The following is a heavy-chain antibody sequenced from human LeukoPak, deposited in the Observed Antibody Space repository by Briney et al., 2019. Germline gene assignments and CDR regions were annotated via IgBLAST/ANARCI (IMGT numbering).Heavy chain of an antibody. CDR1: GFTFSSYW. CDR3: ARYCGGDCYGMDV. D-gene: IGHD2-21*01. Sequence: GGSLRLSCTASGFTFSSYWMSWVRQAPGKGLEWVANIKQDGSEKDYVDSVKGRFTISRDNPRNSLYLQMNSLRAEDTAVYYCARYCGGDCYGMDVWGQGTTVTVSS. CDR2: IKQDGSEK. J-gene: IGHJ6*02. V-gene: IGHV3-7*01.